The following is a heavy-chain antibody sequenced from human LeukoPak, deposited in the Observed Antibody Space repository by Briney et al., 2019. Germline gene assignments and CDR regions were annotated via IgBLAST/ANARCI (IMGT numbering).Heavy chain of an antibody. CDR2: IIPIFGTA. J-gene: IGHJ4*02. D-gene: IGHD4-17*01. Sequence: GASVKVSCKASGGTFSSYAISWVRQAPGQGLEWMGGIIPIFGTADYTQKFQGRVTITADKSTSTAYMELSSLRSEDTAVYYCARSISVTTRIAPPHYWGQGTLVTVSS. CDR3: ARSISVTTRIAPPHY. CDR1: GGTFSSYA. V-gene: IGHV1-69*06.